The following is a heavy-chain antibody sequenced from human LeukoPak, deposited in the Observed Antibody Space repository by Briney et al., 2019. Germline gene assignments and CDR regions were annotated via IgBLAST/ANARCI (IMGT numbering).Heavy chain of an antibody. CDR1: GYSISSGYY. CDR3: VSNSSSSPWFDP. V-gene: IGHV4-38-2*01. D-gene: IGHD6-6*01. CDR2: IYHSGNT. J-gene: IGHJ5*02. Sequence: SETLSLTCALSGYSISSGYYWGWTRQPPGKGLEWIGSIYHSGNTYYNPSLKSRVTISIDTSRNHFSLKLTSVIAADTAMYYCVSNSSSSPWFDPWGQGTLVTVSS.